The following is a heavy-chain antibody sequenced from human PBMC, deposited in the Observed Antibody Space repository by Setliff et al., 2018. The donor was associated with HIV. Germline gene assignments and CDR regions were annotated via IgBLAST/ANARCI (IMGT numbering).Heavy chain of an antibody. CDR2: MYHSGST. Sequence: PSETLSLTCAVSNYSISSGYYWGWIRQSPGKGLEWIGSMYHSGSTYSNPSLKSRVTMSIDTSKNQLSLKLRSVTAADTAVYYCASGYNYAYSDYYYYYMDVWGKGTTVTVSS. CDR3: ASGYNYAYSDYYYYYMDV. V-gene: IGHV4-38-2*01. CDR1: NYSISSGYY. J-gene: IGHJ6*03. D-gene: IGHD5-18*01.